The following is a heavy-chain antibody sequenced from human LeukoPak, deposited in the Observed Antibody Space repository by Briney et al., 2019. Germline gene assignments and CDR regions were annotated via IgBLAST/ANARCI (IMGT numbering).Heavy chain of an antibody. J-gene: IGHJ4*02. D-gene: IGHD5-24*01. Sequence: PSETLSLTCAVSGGSFSGYYWSWIRQPPGKGLEWIGEINHSGSTNYNPSLKSRVTISVDTSKNQFSLKLSSVTAADTAVYYCARGLSRDGYNSIAANWGQGTLVTVSS. V-gene: IGHV4-34*01. CDR3: ARGLSRDGYNSIAAN. CDR2: INHSGST. CDR1: GGSFSGYY.